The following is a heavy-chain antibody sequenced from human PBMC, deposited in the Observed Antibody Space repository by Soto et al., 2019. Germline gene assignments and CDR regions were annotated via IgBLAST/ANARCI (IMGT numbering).Heavy chain of an antibody. CDR1: GGSISSGGYS. J-gene: IGHJ4*02. D-gene: IGHD2-8*02. CDR3: ARDKITGRFDY. Sequence: PSETLSLTCAVSGGSISSGGYSWSWIRQPPGKGLEWIGYMYHSGSTYYNPSLKSRVTISIDRSKNQFSLKLSSVTAADTAVYYCARDKITGRFDYWGQGTLVTVSS. CDR2: MYHSGST. V-gene: IGHV4-30-2*01.